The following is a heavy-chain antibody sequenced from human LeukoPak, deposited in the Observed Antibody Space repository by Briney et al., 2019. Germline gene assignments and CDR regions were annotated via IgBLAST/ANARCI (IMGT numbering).Heavy chain of an antibody. Sequence: GASVKVSCKASGGTFSSYAISWVRQAPGQGLEWMGRIIPILGIANYAQKFQGRVTITADKSTSTAYMELSSLRSEDTAVYYCARGHSSWTNDAFDIWAKGQWSPSLQ. D-gene: IGHD6-13*01. CDR3: ARGHSSWTNDAFDI. J-gene: IGHJ3*02. V-gene: IGHV1-69*04. CDR1: GGTFSSYA. CDR2: IIPILGIA.